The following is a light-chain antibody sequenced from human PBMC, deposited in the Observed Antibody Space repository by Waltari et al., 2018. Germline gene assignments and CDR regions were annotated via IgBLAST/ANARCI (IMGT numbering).Light chain of an antibody. CDR3: MQALRTPLA. V-gene: IGKV2-28*01. CDR1: QNLLHSYGHYR. J-gene: IGKJ5*01. CDR2: FAS. Sequence: TQSPPSLSVTPGEPASISCRSSQNLLHSYGHYRLDWYLQRTGQSPQLLIYFASRRASGVPDRFSGSGSGTNFTLEISRVEAEDVGVYYCMQALRTPLAFGQWTRLEIK.